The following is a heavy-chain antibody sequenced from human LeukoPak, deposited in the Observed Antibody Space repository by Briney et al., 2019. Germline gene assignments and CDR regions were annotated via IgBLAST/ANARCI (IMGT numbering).Heavy chain of an antibody. CDR1: GYTFTSYG. Sequence: ASVKVSCKASGYTFTSYGISWVRQAPGQGLEWMGWISAYNGNTNYAQKLQGRVAMTTDTSTSTAYMELRSLRSDDTAVYYCARAAYGSGWYGGDYWGQGALVTVSS. V-gene: IGHV1-18*01. J-gene: IGHJ4*02. D-gene: IGHD6-19*01. CDR3: ARAAYGSGWYGGDY. CDR2: ISAYNGNT.